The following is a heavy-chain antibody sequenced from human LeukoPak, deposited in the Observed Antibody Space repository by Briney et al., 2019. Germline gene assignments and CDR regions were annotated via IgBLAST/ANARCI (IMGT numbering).Heavy chain of an antibody. J-gene: IGHJ4*02. CDR1: GFTFSSYG. D-gene: IGHD6-13*01. CDR3: AKDSVGSSSWYDYFDY. Sequence: QTGGSLRLSCAASGFTFSSYGMHWVRQAPGKGLEWVAVISYDGSNKYYADSVKGRFTISRDNSKNTLYLQMNSLRAEDTAVYYCAKDSVGSSSWYDYFDYWGQGTLVTVSS. V-gene: IGHV3-30*18. CDR2: ISYDGSNK.